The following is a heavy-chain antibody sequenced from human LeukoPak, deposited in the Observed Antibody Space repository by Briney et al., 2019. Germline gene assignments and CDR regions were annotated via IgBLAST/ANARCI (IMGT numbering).Heavy chain of an antibody. CDR3: AKDEQGLSYDNLTVGGMDV. CDR2: ISYDGSNK. D-gene: IGHD3-9*01. CDR1: GFTFSSYG. J-gene: IGHJ6*02. Sequence: GRSLRLSCAASGFTFSSYGMHWVRQAPGKGLEWVAVISYDGSNKYYADSVKGRFTISRDNSKNTLYLQMNSLRAEDTAVYYCAKDEQGLSYDNLTVGGMDVWGQGTTVTVSS. V-gene: IGHV3-30*18.